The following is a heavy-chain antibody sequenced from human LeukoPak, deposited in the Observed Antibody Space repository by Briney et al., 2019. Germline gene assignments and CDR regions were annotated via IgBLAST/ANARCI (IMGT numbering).Heavy chain of an antibody. CDR1: GNSIGSGYW. CDR2: IHHSGST. Sequence: SGTLSLTCAVSGNSIGSGYWWSWVRQPPGKGLEWIGEIHHSGSTNYNPSLKSRVTISVDTSKNQFSLKLSSVTAADTAVYYCATTTEDGYYYYMDVWGKGTTVTVSS. J-gene: IGHJ6*03. CDR3: ATTTEDGYYYYMDV. V-gene: IGHV4-4*02. D-gene: IGHD5-24*01.